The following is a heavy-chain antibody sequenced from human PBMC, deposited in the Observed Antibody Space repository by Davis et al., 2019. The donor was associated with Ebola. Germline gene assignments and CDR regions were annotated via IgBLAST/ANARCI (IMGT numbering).Heavy chain of an antibody. D-gene: IGHD1-1*01. Sequence: SVKVSCKASGGTFSSYAISWVRQAPGQGLEWMGGIIPIFGTANYAQKFQGRVTITADKSTSTAYMELRSLRSDDTAVYYCARVGKLDSFDYWGQGTLVTVSS. V-gene: IGHV1-69*06. CDR1: GGTFSSYA. CDR2: IIPIFGTA. J-gene: IGHJ4*02. CDR3: ARVGKLDSFDY.